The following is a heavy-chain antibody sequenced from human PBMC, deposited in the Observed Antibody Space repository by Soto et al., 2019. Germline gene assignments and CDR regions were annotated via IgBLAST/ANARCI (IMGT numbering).Heavy chain of an antibody. CDR3: ARHSRFTDSVRWFDP. Sequence: QITLKESGPTLVKATQTLSLTCTFSGFSSSSSGGGVGWIRQNPGKALEWLALIYWNHDERYSPSLRSRLTITEDTSKNQVLVTMTNMHPADTGTYYCARHSRFTDSVRWFDPWGQGTLVTVSS. CDR2: IYWNHDE. D-gene: IGHD3-10*02. V-gene: IGHV2-5*01. J-gene: IGHJ5*02. CDR1: GFSSSSSGGG.